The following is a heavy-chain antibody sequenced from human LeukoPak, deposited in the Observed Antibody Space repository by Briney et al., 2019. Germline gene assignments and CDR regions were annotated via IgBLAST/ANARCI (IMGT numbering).Heavy chain of an antibody. D-gene: IGHD3-22*01. CDR1: GFTFSSYA. J-gene: IGHJ4*02. CDR3: TRPSYDSSVSGVVY. V-gene: IGHV3-23*01. Sequence: GGSLRLSCAASGFTFSSYAMSWVRQAPGKGLEWVSAISGSGGSTYYADSVKGRFTISRDNSENTLYLQMNSLKTEDTAVYYCTRPSYDSSVSGVVYWGQGTLVTVSS. CDR2: ISGSGGST.